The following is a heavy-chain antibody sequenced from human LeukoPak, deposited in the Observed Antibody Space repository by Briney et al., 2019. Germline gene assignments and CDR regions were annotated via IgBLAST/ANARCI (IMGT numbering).Heavy chain of an antibody. CDR2: IYHSGST. Sequence: PSETLSLTCAVSGRSISSSNWWSWVRQPPGKGLEWIGEIYHSGSTNYNPSLKSRVTIAVDTSKNQFSLKLSSVTAADTAVYYCARVGYDFWSGYYHFDYWGQGTLVTVSS. V-gene: IGHV4-4*02. CDR3: ARVGYDFWSGYYHFDY. J-gene: IGHJ4*02. D-gene: IGHD3-3*01. CDR1: GRSISSSNW.